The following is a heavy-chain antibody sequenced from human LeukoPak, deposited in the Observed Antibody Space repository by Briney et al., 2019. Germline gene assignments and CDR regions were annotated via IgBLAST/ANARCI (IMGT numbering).Heavy chain of an antibody. CDR2: MNPNSGNT. J-gene: IGHJ6*02. Sequence: RASVKVSCKASGYTFTSYDINWVRQATGQGLEWMGWMNPNSGNTGYAQKFQGRVTMTRNTSISTAYMELSSLRSEDTAVYYCARGKLERRPYYYYYGMDVWGQGTTVTVSS. D-gene: IGHD1-1*01. CDR1: GYTFTSYD. V-gene: IGHV1-8*01. CDR3: ARGKLERRPYYYYYGMDV.